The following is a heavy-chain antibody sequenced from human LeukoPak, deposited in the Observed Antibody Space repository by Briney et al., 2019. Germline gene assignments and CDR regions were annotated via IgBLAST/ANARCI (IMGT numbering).Heavy chain of an antibody. J-gene: IGHJ5*02. CDR3: ARRGRYCSGGSCFIGLFDP. CDR2: IYYSGIT. V-gene: IGHV4-39*01. Sequence: ASETLSLTCTVSGGSISSSSYYWGWIRQPPGKGLEWIGSIYYSGITYYNPSLKSRVTISVDTSKNQFSLKLSSVTAADTAVYYCARRGRYCSGGSCFIGLFDPWGQGTLVTVSS. D-gene: IGHD2-15*01. CDR1: GGSISSSSYY.